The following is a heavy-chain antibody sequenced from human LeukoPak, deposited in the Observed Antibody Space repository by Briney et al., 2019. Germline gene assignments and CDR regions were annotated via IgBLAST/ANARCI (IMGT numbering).Heavy chain of an antibody. CDR3: ARLRATMVRGVIIGNYYYYYMDV. Sequence: SGTLSLTCAVSGGSISSSNWWSWVRQPPGKGLEWIGEINHSGSTNYNPSLKSRVTISVDTSKNQFSLKLSSVTAADTAVYYCARLRATMVRGVIIGNYYYYYMDVWGKGTTVTISS. V-gene: IGHV4-4*02. J-gene: IGHJ6*03. CDR1: GGSISSSNW. CDR2: INHSGST. D-gene: IGHD3-10*01.